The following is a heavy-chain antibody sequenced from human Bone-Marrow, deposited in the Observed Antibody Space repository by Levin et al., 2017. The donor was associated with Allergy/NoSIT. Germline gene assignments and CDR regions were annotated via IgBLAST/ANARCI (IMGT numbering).Heavy chain of an antibody. J-gene: IGHJ3*02. CDR1: GYTFNNYY. CDR2: ISAYNGGT. V-gene: IGHV1-18*01. Sequence: ASVKVSCKASGYTFNNYYVNWVRQAPGQGFEWMGWISAYNGGTAYAQNLQGRVTMTTDTSTRTSYMELRSLRSDDTAVYYWARGGMTYVGPFDSWGQGTMVTVSS. D-gene: IGHD3-10*02. CDR3: ARGGMTYVGPFDS.